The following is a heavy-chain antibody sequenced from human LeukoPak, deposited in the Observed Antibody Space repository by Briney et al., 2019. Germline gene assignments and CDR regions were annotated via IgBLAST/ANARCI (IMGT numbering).Heavy chain of an antibody. Sequence: GGSLRLSCAASGFTFSSYSMNWVRQAPGKGLEWVSYISSSSSTIYYADSVKGRFTTSRDNAKNSLYLQMNSLRAEDTAVYYCARDKYGGNHVYYFDYWGQGTLVTVSS. V-gene: IGHV3-48*01. J-gene: IGHJ4*02. CDR3: ARDKYGGNHVYYFDY. D-gene: IGHD4-23*01. CDR2: ISSSSSTI. CDR1: GFTFSSYS.